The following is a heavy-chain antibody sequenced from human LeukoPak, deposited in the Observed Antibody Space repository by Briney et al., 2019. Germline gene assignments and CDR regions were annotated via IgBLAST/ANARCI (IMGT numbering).Heavy chain of an antibody. V-gene: IGHV3-23*01. Sequence: GGSLRLSCAASGFTVSSNYMSWVRQAPGKGLEWVSAISGSGGSTYYADSVKGRFTISRDNSKNTLYLQMNSLRAEDTAVYYCAKHKGAYYDFWSGYFHDWFDPWGQGTLVTVSS. CDR1: GFTVSSNY. J-gene: IGHJ5*02. CDR3: AKHKGAYYDFWSGYFHDWFDP. D-gene: IGHD3-3*01. CDR2: ISGSGGST.